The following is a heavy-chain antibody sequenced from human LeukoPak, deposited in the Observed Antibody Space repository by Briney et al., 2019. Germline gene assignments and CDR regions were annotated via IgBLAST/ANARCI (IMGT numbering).Heavy chain of an antibody. CDR2: IYYSGST. CDR3: ARVVRTYYYDSSGYYGRDDYYYGMDV. J-gene: IGHJ6*02. V-gene: IGHV4-59*08. D-gene: IGHD3-22*01. Sequence: SETLSLTCTVSGGSISSYYWSWIRQPPGKGLEWIGYIYYSGSTNYNPSLKSRVTISVDTSKNQFSLKLSSVTAADTAVYFCARVVRTYYYDSSGYYGRDDYYYGMDVWGQGTTVTVSS. CDR1: GGSISSYY.